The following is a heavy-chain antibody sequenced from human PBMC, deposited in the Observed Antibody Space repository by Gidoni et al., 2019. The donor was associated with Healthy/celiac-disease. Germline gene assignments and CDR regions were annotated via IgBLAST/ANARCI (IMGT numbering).Heavy chain of an antibody. CDR2: TYYRSKWYN. CDR3: AREGCSGGSCYVSYYYGMDV. CDR1: GDSVSSHSAA. D-gene: IGHD2-15*01. Sequence: QVQLQQSGPGLVKPSQTLSLTCAISGDSVSSHSAAWNWIRQSPSRGLEWLGRTYYRSKWYNDYAVSVKSRITINPDTSKNQFSLQLNSVTPEDTAVYYCAREGCSGGSCYVSYYYGMDVWGQGTTVTVSS. J-gene: IGHJ6*02. V-gene: IGHV6-1*01.